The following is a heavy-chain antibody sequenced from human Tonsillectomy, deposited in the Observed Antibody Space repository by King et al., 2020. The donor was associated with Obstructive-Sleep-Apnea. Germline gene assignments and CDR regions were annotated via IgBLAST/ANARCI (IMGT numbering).Heavy chain of an antibody. CDR2: ISSSISTL. D-gene: IGHD6-13*01. V-gene: IGHV3-48*04. J-gene: IGHJ4*02. CDR1: GFTFSSYS. Sequence: VQLVESGGGLVQPGGSLRLFCAASGFTFSSYSMNWVRHAPGRGLEWVSYISSSISTLYYADSVKGRFTISRDNAKNSLYLQMNSLRAEDTAVYYCARDVTSSSPSDYWGQGTLVTVSS. CDR3: ARDVTSSSPSDY.